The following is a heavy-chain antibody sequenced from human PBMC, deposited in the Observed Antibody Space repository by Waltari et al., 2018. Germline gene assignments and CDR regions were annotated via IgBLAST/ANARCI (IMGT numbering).Heavy chain of an antibody. CDR3: AKVVSSSWYLDY. Sequence: VQLLESGGGLVQPGGSLRLSCAASGVPFSSYTMSWVRQAPGKGLEWVSAISGSGGSTYYADSVKGRFTISRDNSKNTLYLQMNSLRAEDTAVYYCAKVVSSSWYLDYWGQGTLVTVSS. V-gene: IGHV3-23*01. J-gene: IGHJ4*02. D-gene: IGHD6-13*01. CDR1: GVPFSSYT. CDR2: ISGSGGST.